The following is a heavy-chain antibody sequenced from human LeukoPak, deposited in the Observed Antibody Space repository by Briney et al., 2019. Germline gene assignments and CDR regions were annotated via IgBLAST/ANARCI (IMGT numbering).Heavy chain of an antibody. CDR1: GFDLDDYD. CDR2: FSKSGPYI. J-gene: IGHJ2*01. Sequence: KPGGSLRLSCAASGFDLDDYDISCLRQAPGKGLEWVSSFSKSGPYIYYADSVKGRFTISRDNAKNSLYLQMNSLRAEDTAVYYFARVSAVMTHWVIDLWGRGTLVTVSS. CDR3: ARVSAVMTHWVIDL. V-gene: IGHV3-21*01. D-gene: IGHD2-2*01.